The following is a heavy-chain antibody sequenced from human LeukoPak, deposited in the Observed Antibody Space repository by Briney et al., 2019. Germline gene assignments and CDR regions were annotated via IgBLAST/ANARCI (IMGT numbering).Heavy chain of an antibody. V-gene: IGHV3-74*03. D-gene: IGHD4-17*01. CDR1: GFTFNKFW. CDR3: SREGSVTNDY. J-gene: IGHJ4*02. CDR2: VNSDGTRT. Sequence: GGSLRLSCAASGFTFNKFWMHWFGQAPGKGLVWVSRVNSDGTRTTYADSVKGRFTISRDNAKNTVNLQRNSLRAEDTAVYFCSREGSVTNDYWGQGTLVTVSS.